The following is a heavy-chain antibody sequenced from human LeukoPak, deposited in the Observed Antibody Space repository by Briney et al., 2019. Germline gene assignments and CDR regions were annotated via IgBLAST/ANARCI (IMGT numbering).Heavy chain of an antibody. V-gene: IGHV3-49*03. CDR2: IRSKAYGGTT. J-gene: IGHJ4*02. D-gene: IGHD1-26*01. CDR1: GFTFGDYA. CDR3: ANYDRGSYSFDY. Sequence: GGSLRLSCTASGFTFGDYAMSWFRQAPGKGLEWVGFIRSKAYGGTTEYAASVKGRFTISRDDSKSIAYLQMNSLRAEDTAVYYCANYDRGSYSFDYWGQGTLVTVSS.